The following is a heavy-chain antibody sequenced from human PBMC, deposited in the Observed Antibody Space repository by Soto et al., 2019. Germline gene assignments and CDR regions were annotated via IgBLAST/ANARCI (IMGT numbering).Heavy chain of an antibody. CDR2: ISASGYTE. Sequence: PGGSLRLSCEVAGVSFNLDDMSWVRQAPGKGLEWIAYISASGYTENYSDSVQGRFSISRDNAKKQLYLQMNSLRAEETAVYYCARKWKICGVVIPPPPGHWGQGTMVTVSS. D-gene: IGHD3-3*01. V-gene: IGHV3-48*03. CDR3: ARKWKICGVVIPPPPGH. CDR1: GVSFNLDD. J-gene: IGHJ4*02.